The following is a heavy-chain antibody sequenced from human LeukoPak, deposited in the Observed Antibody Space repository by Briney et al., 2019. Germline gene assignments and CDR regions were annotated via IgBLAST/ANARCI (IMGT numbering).Heavy chain of an antibody. Sequence: ASVKVSCKASGGTFSSYAISWVRQAPGQGLEWMGRIIPIFGIANYAQKFQGGVTITADKSTSTAYMELSSLRSEDTAVYYCARGFGGSYYADYWGQGTLVTVSS. CDR2: IIPIFGIA. CDR1: GGTFSSYA. V-gene: IGHV1-69*04. D-gene: IGHD1-26*01. CDR3: ARGFGGSYYADY. J-gene: IGHJ4*02.